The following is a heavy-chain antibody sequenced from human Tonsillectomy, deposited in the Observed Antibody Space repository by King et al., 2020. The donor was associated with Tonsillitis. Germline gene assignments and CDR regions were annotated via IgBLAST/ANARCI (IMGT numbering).Heavy chain of an antibody. J-gene: IGHJ4*02. CDR3: ARDGKFGDGY. CDR1: GGSVSSGSYY. Sequence: QLQESGPGLVKPSETLSLTCTVSGGSVSSGSYYWSWIRQPPGKGLEWIGYIYYSGSTNYNPSLKSRVTISVDTSKNQFSLKLSSVTAADTAVYYCARDGKFGDGYWGQGTLVTVSS. CDR2: IYYSGST. D-gene: IGHD4-17*01. V-gene: IGHV4-61*01.